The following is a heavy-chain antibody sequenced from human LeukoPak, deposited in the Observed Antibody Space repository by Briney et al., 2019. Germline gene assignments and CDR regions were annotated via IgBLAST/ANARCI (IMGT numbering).Heavy chain of an antibody. CDR1: GFTFSTYS. V-gene: IGHV3-7*02. D-gene: IGHD3-22*01. Sequence: GGSLRLSCAASGFTFSTYSMNWVRQAPGRGLEWVANIRQDGSEKYYVDSVKGRFTISRDNAKNSLYLQMNSLRAEDTAVYYCARVVYDSSGYYFHYYYGMDVWGQGTTVTVSS. CDR3: ARVVYDSSGYYFHYYYGMDV. CDR2: IRQDGSEK. J-gene: IGHJ6*02.